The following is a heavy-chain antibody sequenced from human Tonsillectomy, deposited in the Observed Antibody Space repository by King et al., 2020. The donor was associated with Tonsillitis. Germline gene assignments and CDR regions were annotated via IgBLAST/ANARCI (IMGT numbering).Heavy chain of an antibody. V-gene: IGHV4-39*01. D-gene: IGHD1-26*01. Sequence: QLQESGPGVVKPSETLSLTCTVSGGSISSSDHYWAWIRQPPGKGLEWIGYMYSSGTIFYNPSLKSLITISGGTSENRFSLKLSSVTAADTAVYFCARYVSGSFDYWGQGALVTVSS. CDR3: ARYVSGSFDY. CDR2: MYSSGTI. J-gene: IGHJ4*02. CDR1: GGSISSSDHY.